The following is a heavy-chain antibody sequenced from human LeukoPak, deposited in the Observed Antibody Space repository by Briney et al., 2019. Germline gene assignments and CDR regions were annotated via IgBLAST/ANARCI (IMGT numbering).Heavy chain of an antibody. CDR2: IYSGGST. J-gene: IGHJ3*02. V-gene: IGHV3-53*04. Sequence: TGGSLRLSCAASGFTVSDNYMSWVRQAPGKGLEWVSIIYSGGSTYYADSVKGRFTISRHNSKNTLYLQMNSLRAEDTAVYYCAREVGGSAFDIWGQGTMVTVSS. D-gene: IGHD3-16*01. CDR1: GFTVSDNY. CDR3: AREVGGSAFDI.